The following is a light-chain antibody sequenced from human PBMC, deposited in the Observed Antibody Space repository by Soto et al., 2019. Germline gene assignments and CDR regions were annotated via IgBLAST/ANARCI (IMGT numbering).Light chain of an antibody. CDR3: MQPLQSWT. CDR1: QSLLHSNGYNY. V-gene: IGKV2-28*01. J-gene: IGKJ1*01. Sequence: DIVITHSPLSLPVTPGEPASISCRSSQSLLHSNGYNYLDWYLQKPGQSPQLLIYLGSNRASGVPDRFSGSGSGTEFTLKISRVEAEDVGVYYCMQPLQSWTLGQGTKVDIK. CDR2: LGS.